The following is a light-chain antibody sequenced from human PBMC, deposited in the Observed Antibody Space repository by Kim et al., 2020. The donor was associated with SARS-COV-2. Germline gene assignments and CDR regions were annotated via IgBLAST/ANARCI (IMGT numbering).Light chain of an antibody. J-gene: IGKJ4*01. CDR3: QQYNVWPPRLT. V-gene: IGKV3-15*01. Sequence: EVVMTQSPATLSVSPGERATLFCRASLGVGSNLAWYQQKPGQGPRLLISGASTRATGVPARFSGSGFGTVFTLTISSMQSEDFATYYCQQYNVWPPRLTFGGGTKVDIK. CDR2: GAS. CDR1: LGVGSN.